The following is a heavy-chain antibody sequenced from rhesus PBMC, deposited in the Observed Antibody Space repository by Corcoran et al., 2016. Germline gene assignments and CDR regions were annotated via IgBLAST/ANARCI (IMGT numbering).Heavy chain of an antibody. CDR2: IVGSSGST. Sequence: QVQLQESGPGLVKPSETLSLTCAVSGYSISSGYGWSWIRQPPGKGLEWMGYIVGSSGSTNYNPSLMRRVTISKDPSKNQFSRKLSSVTAADTAVYYCAGEGSSWSARAFDYWGQGVLVTVSS. J-gene: IGHJ4*01. V-gene: IGHV4-127*01. CDR3: AGEGSSWSARAFDY. CDR1: GYSISSGYG. D-gene: IGHD6-13*01.